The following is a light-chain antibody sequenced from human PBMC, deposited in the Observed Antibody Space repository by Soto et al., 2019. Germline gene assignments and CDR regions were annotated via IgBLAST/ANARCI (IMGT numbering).Light chain of an antibody. CDR2: RVS. Sequence: EIVLTQSPGTLSLSPGERATLSCRASQTITTLAWYQRKPGQAPRLLIYRVSSRATGVPDRFSGSASGTEFTLSISRLQSEDYTVYYCQQYNKWPLTFGQGTKVDIK. J-gene: IGKJ1*01. V-gene: IGKV3D-15*01. CDR1: QTITT. CDR3: QQYNKWPLT.